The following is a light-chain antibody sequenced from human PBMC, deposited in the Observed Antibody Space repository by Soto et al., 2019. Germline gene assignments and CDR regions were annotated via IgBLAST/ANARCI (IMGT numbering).Light chain of an antibody. CDR2: AQX. V-gene: IGKV3-20*01. J-gene: IGKJ1*01. CDR1: HSVTISF. CDR3: QQYGSSPTWT. Sequence: EIVLTQSPGTLSLSRGDRATLCXWVSHSVTISFLAWYQREPXXSTRIXXXAQXSRATGIPERFIGSGSGKDFTLTISRLEPEYFAVYYCQQYGSSPTWTFGQGTKVDIK.